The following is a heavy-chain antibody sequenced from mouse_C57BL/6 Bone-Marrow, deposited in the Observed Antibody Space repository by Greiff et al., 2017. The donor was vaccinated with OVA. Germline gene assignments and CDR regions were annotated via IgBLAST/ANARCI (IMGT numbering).Heavy chain of an antibody. J-gene: IGHJ4*01. CDR3: ARWQLRLQGYAMDY. V-gene: IGHV1-82*01. CDR2: IYPGDGDT. Sequence: QVQLQQSGPELVKPGASVKISCKASGYAFSSSWMIWVKQRPGKGLEWIGRIYPGDGDTNYNGKFKGKATLTADKSSSTAYMQLSSLTSEDSAVYFCARWQLRLQGYAMDYWGQGTSVTVSS. D-gene: IGHD3-2*02. CDR1: GYAFSSSW.